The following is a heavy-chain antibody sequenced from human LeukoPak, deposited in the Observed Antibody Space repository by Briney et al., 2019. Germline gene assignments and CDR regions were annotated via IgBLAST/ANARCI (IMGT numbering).Heavy chain of an antibody. J-gene: IGHJ6*02. CDR1: GFTFSSYW. CDR2: IKQDGSEK. CDR3: ARTLTGWFYYYYYGMDV. Sequence: GSLRLSCAASGFTFSSYWMSWVRQAPGKGLEWVANIKQDGSEKYYVDSVKGRFTISRDNAKNSLYLQMNSLRAEDTAVYYCARTLTGWFYYYYYGMDVWGQGTTVTVSS. D-gene: IGHD3-9*01. V-gene: IGHV3-7*01.